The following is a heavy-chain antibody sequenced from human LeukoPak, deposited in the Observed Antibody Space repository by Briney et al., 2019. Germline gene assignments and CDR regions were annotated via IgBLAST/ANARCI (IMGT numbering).Heavy chain of an antibody. CDR2: ISGSGGST. D-gene: IGHD2-2*01. CDR1: GGSMSSYY. V-gene: IGHV3-23*01. Sequence: ETLSLTCTVSGGSMSSYYWSWVRQAPGKGLEWVSAISGSGGSTYYADSVKGRFTISRDNSKNTLYLQMNSLRAEDTAVYYCAKVRLGYCSSTSCYAFDIWGQGTMVTVSS. J-gene: IGHJ3*02. CDR3: AKVRLGYCSSTSCYAFDI.